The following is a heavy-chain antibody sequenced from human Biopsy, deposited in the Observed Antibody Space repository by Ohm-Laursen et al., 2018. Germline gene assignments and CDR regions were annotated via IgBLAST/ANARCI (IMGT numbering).Heavy chain of an antibody. CDR1: GFAFRSSW. CDR2: LDSDGNFI. J-gene: IGHJ4*02. V-gene: IGHV3-74*01. D-gene: IGHD2-2*01. Sequence: GQTLSLTCAASGFAFRSSWMYWVRQGPGKGLEWVSRLDSDGNFINYADSVKGRFTISRDNAKNTLYLQMNGLRAEDTGVYYCGSSTHLGYWGRGTLVTVSS. CDR3: GSSTHLGY.